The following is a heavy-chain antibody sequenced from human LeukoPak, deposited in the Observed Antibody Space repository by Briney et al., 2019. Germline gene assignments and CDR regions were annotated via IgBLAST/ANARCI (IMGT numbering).Heavy chain of an antibody. CDR1: GGSISSYY. Sequence: SETLSLTCTVSGGSISSYYWSWIRQPAGKGLEWIGRIYTSGSTNYNPSLKSRVTISVDTSKNQFSLKLSSVTAADTAVYYCARGNFFCSSTSCYMGYLYYFDYWGQGTLVTVSS. CDR2: IYTSGST. D-gene: IGHD2-2*02. CDR3: ARGNFFCSSTSCYMGYLYYFDY. V-gene: IGHV4-4*07. J-gene: IGHJ4*02.